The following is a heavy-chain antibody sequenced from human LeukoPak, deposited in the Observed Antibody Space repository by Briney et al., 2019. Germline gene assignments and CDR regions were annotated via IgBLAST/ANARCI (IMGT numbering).Heavy chain of an antibody. J-gene: IGHJ4*02. CDR1: GFSLSNTGVA. CDR2: AYWNNDK. D-gene: IGHD3-10*01. V-gene: IGHV2-5*01. Sequence: SGPTLVNPPQTLTLTCNFSGFSLSNTGVAVGWIRQSPGKALEWLAVAYWNNDKSYSPSLKSRLTITKDTSKNQVVLKMTNVDPVDTATYYCAHKGRGSGSYTMWGQGTLVTVSS. CDR3: AHKGRGSGSYTM.